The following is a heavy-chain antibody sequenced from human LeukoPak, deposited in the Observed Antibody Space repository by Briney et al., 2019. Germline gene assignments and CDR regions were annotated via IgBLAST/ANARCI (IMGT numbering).Heavy chain of an antibody. CDR2: INHSGST. J-gene: IGHJ6*03. CDR1: GGSFSGYY. CDR3: ARGRPYYYDSSGYWGYYYYYYMDV. Sequence: PSETLPLTCAVYGGSFSGYYWSWIRQPPGKGLEWIGEINHSGSTNYNPSLKSRVTISVDTSKNQFSLKLSSVTAADTAVYYCARGRPYYYDSSGYWGYYYYYYMDVWGKGTTVTVSS. D-gene: IGHD3-22*01. V-gene: IGHV4-34*01.